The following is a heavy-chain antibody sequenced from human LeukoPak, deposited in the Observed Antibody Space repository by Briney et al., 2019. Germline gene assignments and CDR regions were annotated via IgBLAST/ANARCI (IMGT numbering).Heavy chain of an antibody. CDR2: ISIGYNNI. V-gene: IGHV3-21*01. CDR3: ARADTVVVPADPFDL. Sequence: GGSLRLSCVASGFAFSSFSMNWVRQAPGKGLEWVAPISIGYNNIFYADSVKGRFTISRDNAQNSVYLQMNSLRSEDTAVYYCARADTVVVPADPFDLWGQGTLLTVSS. D-gene: IGHD2-15*01. J-gene: IGHJ4*02. CDR1: GFAFSSFS.